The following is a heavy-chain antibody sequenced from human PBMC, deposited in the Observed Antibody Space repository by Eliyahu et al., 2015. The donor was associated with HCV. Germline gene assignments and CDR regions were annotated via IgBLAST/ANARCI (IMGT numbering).Heavy chain of an antibody. V-gene: IGHV3-7*01. CDR1: GFTFNNXX. J-gene: IGHJ4*02. D-gene: IGHD5/OR15-5a*01. Sequence: EVQLVESGGGLVQPGGSLRLSCAASGFTFNNXXXXWVRQAPGKGLEWVANIKQDGSEKYYVDXVKGRFTISRDNAKNSLYLQMTSLRAEDTAVYYCARDQVGVLYSVYDYYYFDFWGQGTLVTVSS. CDR2: IKQDGSEK. CDR3: ARDQVGVLYSVYDYYYFDF.